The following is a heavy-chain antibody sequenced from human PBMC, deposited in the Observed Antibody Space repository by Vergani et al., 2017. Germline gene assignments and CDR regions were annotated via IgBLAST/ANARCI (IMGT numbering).Heavy chain of an antibody. J-gene: IGHJ3*02. CDR3: ARDWGMVRGLVDFDI. Sequence: QVQLVQSGAEVKKPGASVKVSCKASGYTFTGYYMHWVRQAPGQGLEWMGWINPNSGGTNYAQKFQGRVTMTRDTSISTAYMELSRLRSDDTAVYYCARDWGMVRGLVDFDIWGQGTMVTVSS. D-gene: IGHD3-10*01. CDR1: GYTFTGYY. CDR2: INPNSGGT. V-gene: IGHV1-2*02.